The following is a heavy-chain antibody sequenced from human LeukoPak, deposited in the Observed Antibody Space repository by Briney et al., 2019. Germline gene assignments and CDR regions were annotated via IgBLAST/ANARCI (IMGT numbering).Heavy chain of an antibody. D-gene: IGHD6-13*01. J-gene: IGHJ4*02. CDR2: IYSGGST. CDR1: GFTVSSNY. CDR3: ARESGTYGYPFDY. Sequence: PGGSLRLSCAVSGFTVSSNYMSWVRQAPGKGLEWVSVIYSGGSTYYADSVKGRFTISRDNSKNTLYLQMSSVRAEDTAVYYCARESGTYGYPFDYGGQGTLVTVSS. V-gene: IGHV3-66*01.